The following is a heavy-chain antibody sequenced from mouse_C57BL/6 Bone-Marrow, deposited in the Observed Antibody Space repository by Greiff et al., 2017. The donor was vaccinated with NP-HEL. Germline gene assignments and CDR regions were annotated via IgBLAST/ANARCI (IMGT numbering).Heavy chain of an antibody. CDR2: ISNGGGST. Sequence: EVQGVESGGGLVQPGGSLKLSCAASGFTFSDYYMYWVRQTPEKRLEWVAYISNGGGSTYYPDTVKGRFTISRDNAKNTLYLQMSRLKSEDTAMYYCARGDYGSSYWYFDVWGTGTTVTVSS. V-gene: IGHV5-12*01. J-gene: IGHJ1*03. CDR3: ARGDYGSSYWYFDV. D-gene: IGHD1-1*01. CDR1: GFTFSDYY.